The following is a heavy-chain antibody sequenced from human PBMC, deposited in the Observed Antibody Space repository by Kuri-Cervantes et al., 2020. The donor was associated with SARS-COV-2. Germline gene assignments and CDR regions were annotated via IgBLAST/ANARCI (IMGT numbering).Heavy chain of an antibody. Sequence: ASVKVSCKASGYTFTGYYMHWVRQAPGQGLEWMGWINPNNGGTNYAQKFQGWVTMTRDTSISTAYMELSRLRSDDTAGYYCARVGNRLYGMDVWGQGTMVTVSS. CDR3: ARVGNRLYGMDV. D-gene: IGHD1-14*01. CDR2: INPNNGGT. CDR1: GYTFTGYY. J-gene: IGHJ6*02. V-gene: IGHV1-2*04.